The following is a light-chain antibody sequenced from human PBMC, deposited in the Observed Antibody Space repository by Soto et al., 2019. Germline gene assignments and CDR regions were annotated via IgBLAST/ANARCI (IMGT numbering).Light chain of an antibody. V-gene: IGLV1-44*01. CDR1: SSTIGRNT. CDR3: AAWDDRLNGYV. CDR2: TNN. J-gene: IGLJ1*01. Sequence: QSFLTQPPSASGTPGQRVTIACSGSSSTIGRNTVHWYQQLPGTAPNLLIYTNNQRPSGVPARFSGSKSGTSASLAISGLQSEDEADYYCAAWDDRLNGYVFGTGTKVTVL.